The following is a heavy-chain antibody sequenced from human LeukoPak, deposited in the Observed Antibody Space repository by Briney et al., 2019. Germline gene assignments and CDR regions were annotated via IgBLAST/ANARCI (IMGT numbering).Heavy chain of an antibody. CDR3: ASSEAGGAFDI. V-gene: IGHV3-21*01. D-gene: IGHD3-16*01. J-gene: IGHJ3*02. CDR1: GFTFSSYA. Sequence: PGXSLRLSCAASGFTFSSYAMSWVRQAPGKGLEWVSSMSSSSSDIYYADSVKGRFTISRDNAKNSLYLQMNSLRAEDTAVYYCASSEAGGAFDIWGQGTMVTVSS. CDR2: MSSSSSDI.